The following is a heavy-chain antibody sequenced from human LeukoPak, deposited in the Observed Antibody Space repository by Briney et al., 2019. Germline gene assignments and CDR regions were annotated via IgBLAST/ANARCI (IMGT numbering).Heavy chain of an antibody. Sequence: GGSLRLSCAASGFTFSSYSMNWVRQAPGKGLEWVSSISSSSYIYYADSVKGRFTISRDNAKNSLYLQMNSLRAEDTAVYYCARDYLGGYSGYEPDYWGQGTLVTVSS. J-gene: IGHJ4*02. CDR2: ISSSSYI. V-gene: IGHV3-21*01. CDR1: GFTFSSYS. CDR3: ARDYLGGYSGYEPDY. D-gene: IGHD5-12*01.